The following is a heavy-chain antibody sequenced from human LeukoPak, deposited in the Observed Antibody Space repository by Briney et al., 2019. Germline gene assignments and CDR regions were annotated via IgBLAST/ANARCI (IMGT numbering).Heavy chain of an antibody. J-gene: IGHJ4*02. D-gene: IGHD3-16*01. CDR2: FYHSGT. CDR1: GDSMSTSY. Sequence: SETLSLTCTVSGDSMSTSYWSWIRQPLGKGLEWIGYFYHSGTDYNPSLKSRVTISGDMSNNQFALKLSSVTAADTAIYYCARGWRGDHFDYWGQGTLVSVSS. CDR3: ARGWRGDHFDY. V-gene: IGHV4-59*01.